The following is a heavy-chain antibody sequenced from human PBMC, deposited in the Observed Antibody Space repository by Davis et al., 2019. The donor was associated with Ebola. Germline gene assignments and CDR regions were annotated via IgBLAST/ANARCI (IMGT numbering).Heavy chain of an antibody. CDR2: IIPILGIA. Sequence: SVKVSCKASGGTFSSYAISWVRQAPGQGLEWMGRIIPILGIANYAQKFQGRVTMTRDTSTSTVYMELSSLRSEDTAVYYCARVRYSGYEPLAFDIWGQGTMVTVSS. D-gene: IGHD5-12*01. CDR3: ARVRYSGYEPLAFDI. J-gene: IGHJ3*02. CDR1: GGTFSSYA. V-gene: IGHV1-69*04.